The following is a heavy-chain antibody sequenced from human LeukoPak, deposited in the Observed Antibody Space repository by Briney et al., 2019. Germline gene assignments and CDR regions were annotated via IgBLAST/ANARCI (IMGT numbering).Heavy chain of an antibody. J-gene: IGHJ4*02. CDR2: ISGSSTYI. D-gene: IGHD2-8*01. CDR1: GFTFSSYS. CDR3: AKQSYARSLGE. V-gene: IGHV3-21*04. Sequence: PGGSLSLSCAASGFTFSSYSMNWVRQSPGKGLEWVSSISGSSTYIYYADSVRGRFTISRDNAKNSLYLQMSSLRVEDTAMYYCAKQSYARSLGEGGPGTLVTVSS.